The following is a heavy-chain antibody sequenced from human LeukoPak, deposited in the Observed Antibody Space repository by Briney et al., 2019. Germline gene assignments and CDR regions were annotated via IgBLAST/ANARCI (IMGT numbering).Heavy chain of an antibody. J-gene: IGHJ4*02. Sequence: ASVKVSCKASGYTFTGYYMHWVRQAPGQGLEWMGWINPNSGGTNYAQKFQGRVTMTRDTSISTAYMELSRLRSDDTAVYYCARVPTMYYYDSSGHGLFDYWGQGTLVTVSS. D-gene: IGHD3-22*01. CDR1: GYTFTGYY. V-gene: IGHV1-2*02. CDR3: ARVPTMYYYDSSGHGLFDY. CDR2: INPNSGGT.